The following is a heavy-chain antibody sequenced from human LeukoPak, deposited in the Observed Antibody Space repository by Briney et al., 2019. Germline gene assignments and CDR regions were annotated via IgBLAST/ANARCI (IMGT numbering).Heavy chain of an antibody. J-gene: IGHJ4*02. Sequence: SETLSLTCAVYGGSFSGYYWSWIRQPPGKGLEWIGEINHSGSTNYNPSLKSRVTISVDTSKNQFSLKLSSVTVADTAVYYCARGGLRYFDWLLQEFDYWGQGTLVTVSS. V-gene: IGHV4-34*01. CDR2: INHSGST. CDR3: ARGGLRYFDWLLQEFDY. D-gene: IGHD3-9*01. CDR1: GGSFSGYY.